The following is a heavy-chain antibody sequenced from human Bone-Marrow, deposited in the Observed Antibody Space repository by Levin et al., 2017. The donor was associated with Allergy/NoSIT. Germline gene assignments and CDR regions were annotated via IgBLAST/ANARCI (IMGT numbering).Heavy chain of an antibody. J-gene: IGHJ5*02. V-gene: IGHV3-30-3*01. Sequence: SCAASGFTFSSYAMHWVRQAPGKGLEWVAVISYDGSNKYYADSVKGRFTISRDNSKNTLYLQMNSLRAEDTAVYYCARTENCSSTSCYKGWFDPWGQGTLVTVSS. CDR1: GFTFSSYA. CDR3: ARTENCSSTSCYKGWFDP. CDR2: ISYDGSNK. D-gene: IGHD2-2*02.